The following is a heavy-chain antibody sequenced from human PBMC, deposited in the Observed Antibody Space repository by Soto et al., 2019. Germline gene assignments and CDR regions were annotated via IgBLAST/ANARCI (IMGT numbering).Heavy chain of an antibody. Sequence: QVQLVQSGAEVKKPGASVKVSCKASGYTFTSYAMHWVRQAPGQRLEWMGWINAGNGNTKYSQKFKGRVTITRDTSASPAYMELSSLRSEDTAVYYCARESDLLYGGNPSWWYYYGMDVWGQGTTVTVSS. CDR2: INAGNGNT. D-gene: IGHD4-17*01. J-gene: IGHJ6*02. CDR3: ARESDLLYGGNPSWWYYYGMDV. V-gene: IGHV1-3*01. CDR1: GYTFTSYA.